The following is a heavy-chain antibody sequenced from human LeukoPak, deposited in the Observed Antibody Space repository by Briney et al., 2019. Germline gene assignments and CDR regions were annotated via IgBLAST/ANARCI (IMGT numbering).Heavy chain of an antibody. J-gene: IGHJ4*02. CDR2: INSGSNYT. CDR3: TRRLDCGGDCLVDY. V-gene: IGHV3-11*03. D-gene: IGHD2-21*02. CDR1: GFTFTDYY. Sequence: GGSLRLSCAASGFTFTDYYMSWIRQAPGKGLEWVSYINSGSNYTNYADSVKGRFTISRDNAKNSLYLQMNSLRAEDTAVHYCTRRLDCGGDCLVDYWGQGTLVTVSS.